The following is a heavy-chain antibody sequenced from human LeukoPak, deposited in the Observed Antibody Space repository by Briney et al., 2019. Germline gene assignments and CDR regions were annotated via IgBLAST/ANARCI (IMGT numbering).Heavy chain of an antibody. CDR3: ARREYQLPPDY. Sequence: SETLSLTCAVYGGSFSGYYWSWIRQPPGKGLEWIREINHSGSTNYNPSLKSRVTISVDTSKNQFSLKLSSVTAADTAVYYCARREYQLPPDYWGQATLVTVSS. V-gene: IGHV4-34*01. D-gene: IGHD2-2*01. CDR1: GGSFSGYY. J-gene: IGHJ4*02. CDR2: INHSGST.